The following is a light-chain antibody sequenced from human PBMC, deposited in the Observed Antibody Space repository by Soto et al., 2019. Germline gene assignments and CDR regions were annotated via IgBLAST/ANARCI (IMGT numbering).Light chain of an antibody. J-gene: IGKJ1*01. V-gene: IGKV1-33*01. Sequence: DIQMTQSPSSLSASVGDRVTITCQASQDVRKYLSWYQQKARKAPKLLIYDASNLETGVPSRFSGSGSGTDFTFTISSLQPEDIATYYCLQHNSYPQTFGQGTKVDIK. CDR3: LQHNSYPQT. CDR1: QDVRKY. CDR2: DAS.